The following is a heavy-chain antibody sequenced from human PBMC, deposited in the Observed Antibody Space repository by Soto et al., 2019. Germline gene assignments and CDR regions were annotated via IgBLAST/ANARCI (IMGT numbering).Heavy chain of an antibody. CDR2: INGGRA. V-gene: IGHV3-23*01. J-gene: IGHJ5*02. Sequence: GGSLRLSCAASGFTFSNYAMSWVRQAPGKGLEWVSAINGGRAFYGDSVEGRFTVSRDNSKNTLYLQMNSLRVEDTAIYYCATHGWDLWGQGTLVTVSS. D-gene: IGHD6-19*01. CDR1: GFTFSNYA. CDR3: ATHGWDL.